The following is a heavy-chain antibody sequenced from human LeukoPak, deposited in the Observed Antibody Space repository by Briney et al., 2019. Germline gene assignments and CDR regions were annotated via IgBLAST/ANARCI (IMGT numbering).Heavy chain of an antibody. D-gene: IGHD1-26*01. CDR2: IWSDGINK. J-gene: IGHJ4*02. CDR3: AEDLWSGSYSFDS. V-gene: IGHV3-33*06. CDR1: GISFSTYG. Sequence: PGGPLRLSCAASGISFSTYGIHWVRQAPGKGPEWVAVIWSDGINKYYADSVKGRFTISRDNSIQTLYLQMNSLRADDTAVYYCAEDLWSGSYSFDSWGQGTLVTVSS.